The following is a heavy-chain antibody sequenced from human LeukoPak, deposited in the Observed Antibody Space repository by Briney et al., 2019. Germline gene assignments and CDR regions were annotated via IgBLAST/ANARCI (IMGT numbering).Heavy chain of an antibody. Sequence: GGSLRLSCAASGFTFSSYAMSWVRQVPGKGLEWVSAISGSAGNTYYTVSVKGRFTISRDNSKNTLYLQMNSLRVEDTAVYYCATELTMIRGVHFDSWGQGTLVTVSS. CDR2: ISGSAGNT. V-gene: IGHV3-23*01. J-gene: IGHJ4*02. D-gene: IGHD3-10*01. CDR1: GFTFSSYA. CDR3: ATELTMIRGVHFDS.